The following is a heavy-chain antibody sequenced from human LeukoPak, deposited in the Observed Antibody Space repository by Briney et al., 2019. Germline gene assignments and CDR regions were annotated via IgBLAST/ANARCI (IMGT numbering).Heavy chain of an antibody. CDR2: ISPHNGNT. Sequence: ASVKVSCKASGYTFISYGINWVRQAPGQGLEWMGWISPHNGNTNYAQKLQGRVTMTTDTSTSTAYMEVRRLRYEWTAVYYCARAWIAVAGPGTSDYWGQGTLVMVSS. CDR3: ARAWIAVAGPGTSDY. CDR1: GYTFISYG. J-gene: IGHJ4*02. D-gene: IGHD6-19*01. V-gene: IGHV1-18*01.